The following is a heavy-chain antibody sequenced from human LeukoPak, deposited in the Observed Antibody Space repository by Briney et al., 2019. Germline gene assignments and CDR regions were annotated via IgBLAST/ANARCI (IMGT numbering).Heavy chain of an antibody. CDR2: IYYSGST. D-gene: IGHD3-22*01. V-gene: IGHV4-39*01. Sequence: PPETLSLTCTVSGGSISSSIYYWGWIRQPPGKGLEWIGSIYYSGSTYYNPSLKSRVTISVDTSKNQFSLKLSSVTAADTAVYYCARQILPDCYDSSGFAIDYWGQGTLVTVSS. CDR1: GGSISSSIYY. J-gene: IGHJ4*02. CDR3: ARQILPDCYDSSGFAIDY.